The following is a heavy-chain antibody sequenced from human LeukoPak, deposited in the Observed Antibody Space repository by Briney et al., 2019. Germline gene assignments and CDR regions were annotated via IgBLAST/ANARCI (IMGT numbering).Heavy chain of an antibody. D-gene: IGHD3-22*01. CDR3: ARGGYYYDSSGYGY. V-gene: IGHV3-20*04. J-gene: IGHJ4*02. CDR1: GLTFDDYG. CDR2: INWNGGST. Sequence: GGSLRLSCAASGLTFDDYGMSWVRQAPGKGLEWVSGINWNGGSTGYADSVKGRFTISRDNAKNSLYLQMNSLRAEDTALYYCARGGYYYDSSGYGYWGQGTLVTVSS.